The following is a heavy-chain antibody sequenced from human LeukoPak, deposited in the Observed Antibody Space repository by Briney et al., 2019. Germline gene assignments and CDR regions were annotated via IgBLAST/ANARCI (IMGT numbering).Heavy chain of an antibody. Sequence: PSETLSLTCTVSGGSISSSSYSWGWIRQPPGKGLEWIGNIYYGGTTYYNPSLMSRVTISVDTSKNQFSLELSSVTAAVTAVYHCARRRYCSSTNCYSGFDYWGQGTLVTVSS. CDR1: GGSISSSSYS. CDR3: ARRRYCSSTNCYSGFDY. D-gene: IGHD2-2*02. V-gene: IGHV4-39*01. J-gene: IGHJ4*02. CDR2: IYYGGTT.